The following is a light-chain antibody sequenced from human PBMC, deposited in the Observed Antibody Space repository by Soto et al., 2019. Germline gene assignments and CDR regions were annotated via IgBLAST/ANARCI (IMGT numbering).Light chain of an antibody. CDR1: QSVSSSY. J-gene: IGKJ3*01. CDR3: QQYGSSPLFT. Sequence: EIVLTQSPGTLSLSPGERATLSCRASQSVSSSYFAWYQQKPGQAPRLLIYGASSSATGIPDRFSGSGSGTDFTLTISRLEPEYFAVYYCQQYGSSPLFTFGPGTKVDIK. CDR2: GAS. V-gene: IGKV3-20*01.